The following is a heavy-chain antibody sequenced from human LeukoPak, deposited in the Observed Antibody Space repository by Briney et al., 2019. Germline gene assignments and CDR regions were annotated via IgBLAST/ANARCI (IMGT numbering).Heavy chain of an antibody. CDR3: ARGGIVGGYDY. CDR1: GFTFSSYS. Sequence: GGSLRLSCAASGFTFSSYSMNWVRQAPGKGLEWVSSISSSSSYIYYADSVKGRFTISRDNAKNSLYLQVNSLRAEDTAVYYCARGGIVGGYDYWGQGTLVTVSS. D-gene: IGHD3-22*01. CDR2: ISSSSSYI. V-gene: IGHV3-21*01. J-gene: IGHJ4*02.